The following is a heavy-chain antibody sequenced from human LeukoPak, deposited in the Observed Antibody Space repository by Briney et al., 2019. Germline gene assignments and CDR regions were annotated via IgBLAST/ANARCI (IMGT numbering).Heavy chain of an antibody. J-gene: IGHJ5*02. V-gene: IGHV4-4*07. Sequence: PSETLSLTCTVSGGSISSYYWSWIRQPAGKGLEWIGRIYTSGSTNYNPSLKSRVTMSVDTSKNQFSLKLSSVTAADTAVYYCARVASTNYYDNRGWFDPWGQGTLVTVSS. D-gene: IGHD3-22*01. CDR2: IYTSGST. CDR1: GGSISSYY. CDR3: ARVASTNYYDNRGWFDP.